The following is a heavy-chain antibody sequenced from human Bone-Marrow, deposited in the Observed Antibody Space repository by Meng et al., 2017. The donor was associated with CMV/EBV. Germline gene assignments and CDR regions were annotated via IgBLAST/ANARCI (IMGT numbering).Heavy chain of an antibody. CDR2: IWYDGSNK. V-gene: IGHV3-33*06. CDR1: GFTFSSYG. CDR3: AKVYDFWSGYFH. Sequence: GESLKISCAASGFTFSSYGMHWVRQAPGKGLEWVAVIWYDGSNKYYADSVKGRFTISRDNSKNTLYLQMNSLRAEDTAVYYCAKVYDFWSGYFHWGQGTLVTVSS. J-gene: IGHJ4*02. D-gene: IGHD3-3*01.